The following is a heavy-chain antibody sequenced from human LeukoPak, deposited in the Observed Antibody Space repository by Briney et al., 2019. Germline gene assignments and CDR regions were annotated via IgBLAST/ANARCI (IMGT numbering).Heavy chain of an antibody. CDR1: GGSISSGGYY. CDR2: VYSSGTT. CDR3: ARAPGYSLDL. V-gene: IGHV4-61*02. D-gene: IGHD5-18*01. J-gene: IGHJ5*02. Sequence: PSETLSLTCTVSGGSISSGGYYWSWIRQSAGKGLEWIGRVYSSGTTNYNPTLESRVTISVDTSMNQFSLKVTSVTAADTAVYYCARAPGYSLDLRGQGTLVTVSS.